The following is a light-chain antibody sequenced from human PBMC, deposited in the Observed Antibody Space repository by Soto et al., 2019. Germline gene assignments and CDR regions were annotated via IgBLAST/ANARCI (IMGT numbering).Light chain of an antibody. Sequence: QSALTQPASVSGSPGQSITISCTGTSSDVGGYNYVSWYQQYPGKASKLLMYVVDNRPSGVSNRFSGSKSGNTASLTISGLQSEDEAEYFCNSYTSSNTFVFGTGTKVTVL. V-gene: IGLV2-14*01. J-gene: IGLJ1*01. CDR2: VVD. CDR3: NSYTSSNTFV. CDR1: SSDVGGYNY.